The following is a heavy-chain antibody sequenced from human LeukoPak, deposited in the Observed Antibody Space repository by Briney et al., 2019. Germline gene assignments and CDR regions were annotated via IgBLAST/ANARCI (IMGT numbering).Heavy chain of an antibody. V-gene: IGHV3-23*01. Sequence: GGSLRLSCAASGFTFSDDYMDWVRQAPGKGLEWVSNISSSGDFTYNVDSVKDRFTISRDNSKNTVYLQMNSLRAEDTAVYYCAKDSFYALDVWGQGTMVTVSS. J-gene: IGHJ3*01. CDR1: GFTFSDDY. CDR2: ISSSGDFT. CDR3: AKDSFYALDV.